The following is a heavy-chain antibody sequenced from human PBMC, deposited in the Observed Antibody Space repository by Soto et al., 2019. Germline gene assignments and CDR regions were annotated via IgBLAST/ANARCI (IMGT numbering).Heavy chain of an antibody. V-gene: IGHV4-30-4*01. J-gene: IGHJ4*02. D-gene: IGHD1-7*01. Sequence: SETLSLTCTVSGDSISSGDYYWSWIRQPPGKGLEWIGYIYYSGSTYYNPSLKSRVTMSVDTSKTKFSLKLTSVTAADTAVYYCARVYNWNYGRGAGSLLFDYWGQGILVTVSS. CDR3: ARVYNWNYGRGAGSLLFDY. CDR2: IYYSGST. CDR1: GDSISSGDYY.